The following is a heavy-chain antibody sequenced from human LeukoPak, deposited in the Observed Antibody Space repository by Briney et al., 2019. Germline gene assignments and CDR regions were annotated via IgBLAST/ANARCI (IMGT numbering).Heavy chain of an antibody. Sequence: SETLSLTCTVSGGSISSSSYYWGWIRQPPGKGLEWIGSIYYSGSTYYNPSLKSRVTISVDTSKNQFSLKLSSVTAADTAVYYCARGASYYDILTGPWDAFDIWGKGTTVTVSS. D-gene: IGHD3-9*01. V-gene: IGHV4-39*07. CDR3: ARGASYYDILTGPWDAFDI. CDR1: GGSISSSSYY. J-gene: IGHJ3*02. CDR2: IYYSGST.